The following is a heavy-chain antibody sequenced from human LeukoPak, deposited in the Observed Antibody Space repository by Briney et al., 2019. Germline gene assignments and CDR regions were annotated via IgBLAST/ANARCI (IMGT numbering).Heavy chain of an antibody. CDR2: INPNSGGT. CDR1: GYTFTGYY. Sequence: ASVKVSCKASGYTFTGYYMHWVRQAPGQGLEWMGWINPNSGGTNYAQKIQGRVTMTRDTSISTAYMELSRLRSDDTAVYYCARLRDDSSGYYLIDYWGQGTLVTVSS. J-gene: IGHJ4*02. V-gene: IGHV1-2*02. CDR3: ARLRDDSSGYYLIDY. D-gene: IGHD3-22*01.